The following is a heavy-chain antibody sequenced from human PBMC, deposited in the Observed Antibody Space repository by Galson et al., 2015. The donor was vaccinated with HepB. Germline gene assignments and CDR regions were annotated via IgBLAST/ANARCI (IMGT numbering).Heavy chain of an antibody. CDR2: IWDGRSNT. D-gene: IGHD2-21*01. CDR3: ARDLSRAVVAGMDD. J-gene: IGHJ6*02. V-gene: IGHV3-33*08. Sequence: SLRLSCAASGFTFSSYGMNWVRQAPGKGLEWVAVIWDGRSNTYYADSVKGRFTISRDNSKNTLYLQMNSLRAEDTAVYYCARDLSRAVVAGMDDWGQGTPVTVSS. CDR1: GFTFSSYG.